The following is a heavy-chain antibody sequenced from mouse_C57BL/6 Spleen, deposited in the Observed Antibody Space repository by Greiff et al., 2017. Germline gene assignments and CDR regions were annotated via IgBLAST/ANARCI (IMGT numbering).Heavy chain of an antibody. Sequence: QVQLQQSGAELMKPGASVKLSCKATGYTFTGYWIEWVKQRPGHGLEWIGEILPGSGSTNYNEKFKGKATFTADTSSNTAYMQLISLTTEDSAIYYCARKDLISSHYAMDYWGQGTSVTVSS. D-gene: IGHD1-1*01. V-gene: IGHV1-9*01. CDR3: ARKDLISSHYAMDY. CDR2: ILPGSGST. CDR1: GYTFTGYW. J-gene: IGHJ4*01.